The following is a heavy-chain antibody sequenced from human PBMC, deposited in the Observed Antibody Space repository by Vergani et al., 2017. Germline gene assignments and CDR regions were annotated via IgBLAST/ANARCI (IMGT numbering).Heavy chain of an antibody. J-gene: IGHJ4*02. Sequence: QVQLVQSGAEVKKPGASVKVSCKDSGYTFTSYDSNWVRQATGQGLEWMGWMNPNSGNTGYAQKFQGRVTMTRNTSISTAYMELSSLRSEDTAVYYCAREGRVSYYDSSGYYYLDWGQGTLVTVSS. CDR1: GYTFTSYD. D-gene: IGHD3-22*01. V-gene: IGHV1-8*01. CDR3: AREGRVSYYDSSGYYYLD. CDR2: MNPNSGNT.